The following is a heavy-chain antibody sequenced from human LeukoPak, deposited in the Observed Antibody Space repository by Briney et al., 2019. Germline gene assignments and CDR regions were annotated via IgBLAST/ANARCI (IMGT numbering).Heavy chain of an antibody. V-gene: IGHV1-18*01. CDR2: ISAYNGNT. CDR1: GYTFTSYG. J-gene: IGHJ6*02. D-gene: IGHD3-10*01. Sequence: GASVKVSCKASGYTFTSYGISRVRQAPGQGLEWMGWISAYNGNTNYAQKLQGRVTMTTDTSTSTAYMELRSLRSDDTAVYYCARDYYGSGSYYYYYYGMDVWGQGTTVTVSS. CDR3: ARDYYGSGSYYYYYYGMDV.